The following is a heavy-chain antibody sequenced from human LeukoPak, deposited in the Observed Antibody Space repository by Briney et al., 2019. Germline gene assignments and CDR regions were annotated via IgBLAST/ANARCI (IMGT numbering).Heavy chain of an antibody. Sequence: SETLSLTCTVSGGSVSSGNSYWTWIRQPPGKGLEWIGYIHYSGGTNYNPSLKSRVAMSVDTSKNQFSLKLSSMTAADTAVYYCARDRLGMSPDYWGQGTLVTASS. J-gene: IGHJ4*02. D-gene: IGHD3-10*01. CDR3: ARDRLGMSPDY. CDR2: IHYSGGT. V-gene: IGHV4-61*01. CDR1: GGSVSSGNSY.